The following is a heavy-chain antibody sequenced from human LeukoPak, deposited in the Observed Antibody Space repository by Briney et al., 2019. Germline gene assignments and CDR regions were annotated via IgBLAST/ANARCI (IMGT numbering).Heavy chain of an antibody. CDR3: ASGSHVRVYDSNPYYGHY. J-gene: IGHJ4*02. Sequence: SVTVSCKASGGTFSSYAISWLRQAPGQGLEWMGGIIPIFGTANYAQKFQGRVTITADESTSTAYMELSSLRSEDTALYYCASGSHVRVYDSNPYYGHYWGQGTLVTVSS. CDR1: GGTFSSYA. V-gene: IGHV1-69*13. CDR2: IIPIFGTA. D-gene: IGHD3-22*01.